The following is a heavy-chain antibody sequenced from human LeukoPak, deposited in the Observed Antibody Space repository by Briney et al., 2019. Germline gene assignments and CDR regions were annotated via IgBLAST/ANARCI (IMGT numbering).Heavy chain of an antibody. J-gene: IGHJ5*02. CDR3: AREGTSGGLNWLDP. V-gene: IGHV4-4*07. Sequence: SETLSLTCTVSGGSISSYYWSWIRQPAGKGLEWIGRIHTSGSTNYNPSLKSRVTMSVDTFKNQFSLKLSSVTAADTAVYFCAREGTSGGLNWLDPWGQGTLVTVSS. CDR1: GGSISSYY. D-gene: IGHD3-10*01. CDR2: IHTSGST.